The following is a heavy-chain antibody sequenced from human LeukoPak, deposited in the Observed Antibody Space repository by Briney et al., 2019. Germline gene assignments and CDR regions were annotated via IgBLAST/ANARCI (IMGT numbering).Heavy chain of an antibody. J-gene: IGHJ4*02. CDR2: IWYDGSNK. Sequence: GGSLRLSCAASGFTFRSYGMHWVRQAPGKGLEWVAVIWYDGSNKYYADSVKGRFTISRDNSKNTLYLPINNLRAEGTAVYYCARDSPTYYDFWSGHLDYWGQGTLVSVSS. V-gene: IGHV3-33*01. CDR3: ARDSPTYYDFWSGHLDY. CDR1: GFTFRSYG. D-gene: IGHD3-3*01.